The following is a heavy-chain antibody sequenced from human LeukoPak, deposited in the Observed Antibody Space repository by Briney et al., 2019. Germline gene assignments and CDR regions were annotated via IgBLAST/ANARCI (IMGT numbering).Heavy chain of an antibody. Sequence: GGSLRLSCAAFGFTFSSYAMHWVRQAPGKGLEWVAVVSYDGSNKYYADSVKGRFTISRDNSKNTLYLQMNSLRAEDTAVYYCAREYSSGWFDYWGQGTLVTVSS. CDR1: GFTFSSYA. CDR2: VSYDGSNK. V-gene: IGHV3-30-3*01. J-gene: IGHJ4*02. D-gene: IGHD6-19*01. CDR3: AREYSSGWFDY.